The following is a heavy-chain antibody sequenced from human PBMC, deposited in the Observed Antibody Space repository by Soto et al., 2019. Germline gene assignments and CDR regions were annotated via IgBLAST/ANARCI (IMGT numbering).Heavy chain of an antibody. CDR2: ISEDGSNK. CDR1: GFIFNNYG. Sequence: QVQLVESGGGVVQPGRSLRLSCAASGFIFNNYGIHWVRQAPGKGLEWVAVISEDGSNKYYADFAKGRFTISRASSKRTVFLEMNSLRREDMAVYYCAKDLPPYRSCSRGAYGMDVWGQGTTVTVSS. J-gene: IGHJ6*02. D-gene: IGHD6-13*01. V-gene: IGHV3-30*18. CDR3: AKDLPPYRSCSRGAYGMDV.